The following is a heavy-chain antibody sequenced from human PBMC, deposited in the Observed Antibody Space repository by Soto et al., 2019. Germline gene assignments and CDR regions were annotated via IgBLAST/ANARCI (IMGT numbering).Heavy chain of an antibody. J-gene: IGHJ5*02. Sequence: PGGSLRLSCAASGFTFSSYGMHWVRQAPGKGLEWVAVIWYDGSNKYYADSVKGRFTISRDNSKNTLYLQMNSLRAEDTAVYYCARAYLRWDNWLDPWGQGTLVTVSS. CDR1: GFTFSSYG. CDR3: ARAYLRWDNWLDP. V-gene: IGHV3-33*01. D-gene: IGHD4-17*01. CDR2: IWYDGSNK.